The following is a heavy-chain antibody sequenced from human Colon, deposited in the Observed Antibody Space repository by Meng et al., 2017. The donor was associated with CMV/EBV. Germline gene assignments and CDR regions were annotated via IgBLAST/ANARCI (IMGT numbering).Heavy chain of an antibody. CDR3: AKGRRQFT. CDR2: SSSGSNVI. D-gene: IGHD3-10*01. V-gene: IGHV3-48*04. J-gene: IGHJ4*02. CDR1: GFTLSSDG. Sequence: ESLKISCAASGFTLSSDGMNWVRQAPGKDLEWIAYSSSGSNVIHYADSVKGRFTISRDNAKNFLYLQMDSLRVEDSAVYYCAKGRRQFTWGQGTQVTVSS.